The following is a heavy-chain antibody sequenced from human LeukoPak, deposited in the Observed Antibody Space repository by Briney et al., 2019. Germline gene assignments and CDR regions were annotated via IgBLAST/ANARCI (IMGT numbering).Heavy chain of an antibody. CDR1: GFTFSSYA. J-gene: IGHJ4*02. CDR3: AKVPSSIWLVPDY. D-gene: IGHD6-6*01. V-gene: IGHV3-23*01. CDR2: ISGSGGST. Sequence: PGGSLRLSCAASGFTFSSYAMSWVRQAPGKGLEWVSAISGSGGSTYYADSVKGRFTISRDNSKSTLYLQMNSLRAEDTAVYYCAKVPSSIWLVPDYWDQGTLVTVSS.